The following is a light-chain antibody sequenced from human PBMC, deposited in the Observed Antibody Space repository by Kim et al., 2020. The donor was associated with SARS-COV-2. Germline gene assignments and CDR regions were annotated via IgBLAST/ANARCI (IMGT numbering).Light chain of an antibody. CDR1: QGISSC. J-gene: IGKJ2*01. CDR2: AAS. V-gene: IGKV1-9*01. CDR3: QQYNSYPHT. Sequence: IQLTQSPSSLSASIGDRVTITCRASQGISSCLAWYQQEPGKAPKLLIYAASTLQSGVPSRFSGSGSGTEFTLTISSLQPDDFATYYSQQYNSYPHTFGRETKLEI.